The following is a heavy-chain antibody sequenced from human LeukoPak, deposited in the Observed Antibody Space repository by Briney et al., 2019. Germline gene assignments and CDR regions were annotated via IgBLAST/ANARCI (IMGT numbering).Heavy chain of an antibody. CDR1: GGSLGGRIYY. CDR3: ARDIRSLLDS. D-gene: IGHD3-16*02. V-gene: IGHV4-39*07. J-gene: IGHJ4*02. Sequence: SKTRSPTSTASGGSLGGRIYYWAWTRQPPGKGLEWLGSIHYDGSTFDNPSLKSRVTMSVDTSRNHFSLKMTSVTAADTAVYYCARDIRSLLDSWGQGILVTVSS. CDR2: IHYDGST.